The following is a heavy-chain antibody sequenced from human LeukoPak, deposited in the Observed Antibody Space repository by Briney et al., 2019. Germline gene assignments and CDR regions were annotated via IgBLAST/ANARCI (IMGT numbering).Heavy chain of an antibody. V-gene: IGHV1-18*01. CDR2: ISAYNGNT. Sequence: ASVKVSCKASGYTFTSYGISWVRQAPGQGLEWMGWISAYNGNTNYAQKLQGRVTMTTDTSTSTAYMELRSLRSDDTAVYYCAIDFDNGYYYDRAFDIWGQGTMVTVSS. CDR1: GYTFTSYG. D-gene: IGHD3-22*01. CDR3: AIDFDNGYYYDRAFDI. J-gene: IGHJ3*02.